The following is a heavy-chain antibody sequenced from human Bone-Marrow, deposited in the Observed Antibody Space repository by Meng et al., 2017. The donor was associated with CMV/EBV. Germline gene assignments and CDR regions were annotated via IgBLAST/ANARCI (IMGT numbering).Heavy chain of an antibody. J-gene: IGHJ4*02. CDR1: GFTFSSYG. V-gene: IGHV3-33*01. CDR2: IWYDGSNK. Sequence: GESLKISCAASGFTFSSYGMHWVRQAPGKGLEWVAVIWYDGSNKYYADSVKGRFTISRDNSKNTLYLQMNSLRSEDTAVYYCARGLGTSCLRDWGQGTLVTVSS. D-gene: IGHD2-2*01. CDR3: ARGLGTSCLRD.